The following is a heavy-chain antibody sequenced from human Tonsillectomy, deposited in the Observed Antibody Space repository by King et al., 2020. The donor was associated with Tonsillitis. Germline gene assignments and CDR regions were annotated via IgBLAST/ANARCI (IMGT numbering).Heavy chain of an antibody. CDR1: GFTFDDYA. D-gene: IGHD2-21*01. CDR3: AKDMTAYTYGRDFDY. V-gene: IGHV3-9*01. J-gene: IGHJ4*02. CDR2: ITWNRCRI. Sequence: QLVESGGGLVQPGRSLRLSCAASGFTFDDYAMHWVRQAPGKGRYWVSVITWNRCRIDYADSVKGRFTISRDNAKNSLYLLLNSLRPEDTALYYCAKDMTAYTYGRDFDYWGQGTLVSVSS.